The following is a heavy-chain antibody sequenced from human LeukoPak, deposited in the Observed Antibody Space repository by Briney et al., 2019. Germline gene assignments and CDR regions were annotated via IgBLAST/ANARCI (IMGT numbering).Heavy chain of an antibody. D-gene: IGHD2-15*01. V-gene: IGHV4-34*01. CDR2: INHSGST. J-gene: IGHJ4*02. CDR1: GGSFSGYY. CDR3: AIPLYCSGGSCYAYHY. Sequence: PSETLSLTCAVYGGSFSGYYWSWLRQPPGKGLEWLGEINHSGSTNYNPSLKSRVTISVDTSKNQFSLKLSSVTAADTAVYYCAIPLYCSGGSCYAYHYWGQGTLVTVSS.